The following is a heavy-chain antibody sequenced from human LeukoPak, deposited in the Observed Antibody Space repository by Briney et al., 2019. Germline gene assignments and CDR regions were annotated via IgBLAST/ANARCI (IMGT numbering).Heavy chain of an antibody. CDR1: GYTLTELS. V-gene: IGHV1-24*01. Sequence: ASVKVSCKVSGYTLTELSMHWVRRAPGKWLEWMGGFDPEDGETIYAQKFQGRVTMTEDTSTDTAYMELSSLRSEDTAVYYCATSYCSSTSCYEVWAYWGQGTLVTVSS. D-gene: IGHD2-2*01. CDR3: ATSYCSSTSCYEVWAY. CDR2: FDPEDGET. J-gene: IGHJ4*02.